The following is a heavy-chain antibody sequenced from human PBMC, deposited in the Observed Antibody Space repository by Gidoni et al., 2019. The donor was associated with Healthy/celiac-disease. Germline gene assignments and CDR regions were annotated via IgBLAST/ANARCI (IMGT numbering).Heavy chain of an antibody. CDR1: GGSISSSSYY. D-gene: IGHD1-26*01. CDR3: AGSELLSGSYEYYFDY. J-gene: IGHJ4*02. V-gene: IGHV4-39*07. Sequence: QLQLQESGPGLVKPSETLSLTCPVSGGSISSSSYYWGWIRQPPGKGLEWIGSIYYSGSTYYNPSLKSRVTISVDTSKNQFSLKLSSVTAADTAVYYCAGSELLSGSYEYYFDYWGQGTLVTVSS. CDR2: IYYSGST.